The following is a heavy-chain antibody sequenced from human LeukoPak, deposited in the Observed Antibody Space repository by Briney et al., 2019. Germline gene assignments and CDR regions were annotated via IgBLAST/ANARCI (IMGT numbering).Heavy chain of an antibody. Sequence: SETLSLTCAVYGGSFSGYYWSWIRQPPGKGLEWIGEINHSGSTNYNPSLKSRVTISVDTSKNQFSLKLSSVTAADTAVYYCARDGEEELLWFDPWGQGTLVTVSS. CDR1: GGSFSGYY. CDR2: INHSGST. D-gene: IGHD1-26*01. J-gene: IGHJ5*02. CDR3: ARDGEEELLWFDP. V-gene: IGHV4-34*01.